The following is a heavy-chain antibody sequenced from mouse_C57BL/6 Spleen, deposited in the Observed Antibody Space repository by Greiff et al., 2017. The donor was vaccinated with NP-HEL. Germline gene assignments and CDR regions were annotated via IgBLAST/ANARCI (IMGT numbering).Heavy chain of an antibody. CDR1: GFTFSSYA. V-gene: IGHV5-4*01. Sequence: EVQRLESGGGLVKPGGSLKLSCAASGFTFSSYAMSWVRQTPEKRLEWVATISDGGSYTYYPDNVKGRFTISRDNAKNNLYLQMSHLKSEDTAMYYCARDPPYDYDRGGYYFDYWGQGTTLTVSS. D-gene: IGHD2-4*01. J-gene: IGHJ2*01. CDR3: ARDPPYDYDRGGYYFDY. CDR2: ISDGGSYT.